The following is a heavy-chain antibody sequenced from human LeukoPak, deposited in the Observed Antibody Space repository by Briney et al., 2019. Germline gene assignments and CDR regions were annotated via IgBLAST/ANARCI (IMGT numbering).Heavy chain of an antibody. CDR2: IHYTGGT. J-gene: IGHJ4*02. Sequence: SETLSLTCTVSGGSISSNNYYWAWIRQPPGRGLEWIGNIHYTGGTYYNPSLKSRVTISVDTSRNQFSLKLSSVTAADTAVYHCARRGLVVDFDYWGQGTLVTVSS. V-gene: IGHV4-39*01. D-gene: IGHD3-22*01. CDR3: ARRGLVVDFDY. CDR1: GGSISSNNYY.